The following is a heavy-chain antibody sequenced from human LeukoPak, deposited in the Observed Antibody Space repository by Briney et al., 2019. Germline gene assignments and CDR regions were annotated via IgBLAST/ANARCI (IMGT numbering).Heavy chain of an antibody. V-gene: IGHV3-30-3*01. J-gene: IGHJ4*02. CDR1: GFTFSSHA. Sequence: PGRSLRLSCAASGFTFSSHAMHWVRQAPGKGLEWVAVISYDGSNKYYADSVRGRFTISRDNSKNTLYLQMNSLRAEDTAVYYCARDRTARGAYYFDYWGQGTLVTVSS. CDR2: ISYDGSNK. CDR3: ARDRTARGAYYFDY. D-gene: IGHD6-6*01.